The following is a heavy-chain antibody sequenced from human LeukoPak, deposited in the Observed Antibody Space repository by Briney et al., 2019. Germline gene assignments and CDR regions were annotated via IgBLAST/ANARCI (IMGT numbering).Heavy chain of an antibody. J-gene: IGHJ6*02. CDR2: IYHDGTT. CDR1: GGSISSSGYY. V-gene: IGHV4-30-2*01. D-gene: IGHD5-18*01. CDR3: ARAVVDTANGYYGMDV. Sequence: SETLSLTCTVSGGSISSSGYYWSWIRQPPGKGLEWIGYIYHDGTTYYNPSLKSRVTISVDKSKNQFSLKLSSVTAADTAVYYCARAVVDTANGYYGMDVWGQGTTVTVSS.